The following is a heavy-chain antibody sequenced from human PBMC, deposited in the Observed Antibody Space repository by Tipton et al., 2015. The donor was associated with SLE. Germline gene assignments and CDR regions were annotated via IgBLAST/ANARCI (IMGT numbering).Heavy chain of an antibody. D-gene: IGHD3-3*01. CDR2: IKQDGSEK. V-gene: IGHV3-7*01. J-gene: IGHJ4*02. CDR1: GFTFSDYY. CDR3: ARGHYDFWSGYPIDY. Sequence: SLRLSCAASGFTFSDYYMNWIRQAPGKGLEWVANIKQDGSEKYYVDSVKGRFTISRDNAKNSLYLQMNSLRAEDTAMYYCARGHYDFWSGYPIDYWGQGTLVTVSS.